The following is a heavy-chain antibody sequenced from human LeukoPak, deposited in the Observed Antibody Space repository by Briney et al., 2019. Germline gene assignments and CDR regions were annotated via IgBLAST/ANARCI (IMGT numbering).Heavy chain of an antibody. CDR3: ARVQWLGRDAFDI. CDR1: GYSFTNFW. CDR2: IYPDDSDT. D-gene: IGHD6-19*01. J-gene: IGHJ3*02. Sequence: GESLKISCKGSGYSFTNFWIGWVRQMPGKGLEWMGIIYPDDSDTRYSPSFQGQVTISADKSISTAYLQWSSLKASDTAMYYCARVQWLGRDAFDIWGQGTMVTVSS. V-gene: IGHV5-51*01.